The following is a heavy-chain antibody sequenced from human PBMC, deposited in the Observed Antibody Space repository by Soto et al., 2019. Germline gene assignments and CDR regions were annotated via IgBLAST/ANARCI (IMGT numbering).Heavy chain of an antibody. V-gene: IGHV3-11*01. D-gene: IGHD2-15*01. Sequence: PRLSCAASGFTFSDYYMSWIRQAPGKGLEWVSYISSSGSTIYYADSVKGRFTISRDNAKNSLYLQMNSLRAEDTAVYYCARGYCSGGSCLLDYWGQGTLVTVSS. CDR3: ARGYCSGGSCLLDY. CDR2: ISSSGSTI. CDR1: GFTFSDYY. J-gene: IGHJ4*02.